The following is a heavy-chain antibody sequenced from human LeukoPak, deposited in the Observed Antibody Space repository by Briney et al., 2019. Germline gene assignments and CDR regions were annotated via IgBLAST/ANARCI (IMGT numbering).Heavy chain of an antibody. V-gene: IGHV3-43D*03. D-gene: IGHD4-17*01. Sequence: GGSLRLSCAASGFTFDDYAMHWVRQAPGKGLEWVSLISWDGGTTYYADSVKGRFTISRDNSKNSLYLQMNSLRAEDTALYYCAKGMTTVTILLDYWGQGTLVTISS. J-gene: IGHJ4*02. CDR3: AKGMTTVTILLDY. CDR1: GFTFDDYA. CDR2: ISWDGGTT.